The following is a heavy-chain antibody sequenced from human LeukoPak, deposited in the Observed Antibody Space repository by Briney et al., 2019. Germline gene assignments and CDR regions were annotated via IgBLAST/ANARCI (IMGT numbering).Heavy chain of an antibody. D-gene: IGHD3-9*01. CDR3: AREYYDILVYYYYMDV. CDR2: ISSSGSTM. J-gene: IGHJ6*03. V-gene: IGHV3-48*03. Sequence: GGSLRLSCAASGFTFSSYEMNWVRQAPGKGLEWVSYISSSGSTMYYADSVKGRFTISRDNAKNSLYLQMNSLRAVDTAVYYCAREYYDILVYYYYMDVWGKGTTVTVSS. CDR1: GFTFSSYE.